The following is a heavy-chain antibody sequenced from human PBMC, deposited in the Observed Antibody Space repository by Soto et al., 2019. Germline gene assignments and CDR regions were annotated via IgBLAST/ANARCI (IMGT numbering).Heavy chain of an antibody. CDR3: ARGFGGPMIVATSTGAYYGMDV. CDR1: GGTFSSYA. CDR2: IIPIFGTA. Sequence: SVKVSCKASGGTFSSYAISWVRQAPGQGLEWMGGIIPIFGTANYAQKFQGRVTITADESTSTAYMELSSLRSEDTAVYYCARGFGGPMIVATSTGAYYGMDVRGKGTMVTVSS. J-gene: IGHJ6*04. D-gene: IGHD5-12*01. V-gene: IGHV1-69*13.